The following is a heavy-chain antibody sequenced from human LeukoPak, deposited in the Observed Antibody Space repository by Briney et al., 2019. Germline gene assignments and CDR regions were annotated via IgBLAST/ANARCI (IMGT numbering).Heavy chain of an antibody. CDR3: ARLYSGSYYYYYYMDV. Sequence: PGGSLRLSCAASGFTVSSNYMSWVRQAPGKGLEWGSVIYSGGSTYYADSVKGRFTISRDNSKNTLYLQMNSLRAEDTAVYYCARLYSGSYYYYYYMDVWGKGTTVTVSS. D-gene: IGHD1-26*01. CDR2: IYSGGST. V-gene: IGHV3-53*01. J-gene: IGHJ6*03. CDR1: GFTVSSNY.